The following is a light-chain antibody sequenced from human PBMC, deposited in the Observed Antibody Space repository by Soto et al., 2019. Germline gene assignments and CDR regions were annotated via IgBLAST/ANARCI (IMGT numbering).Light chain of an antibody. CDR3: SSYTSSSTLYV. Sequence: QSALTQPASVSGSPGQSITISCTGTSSDVGGYNYVSWYQQHPGKAPKVMIYEISTTTSGVSNRFSGSKSGNTASLTISGLQAEDEADYFCSSYTSSSTLYVFGTGTKLTVL. J-gene: IGLJ1*01. CDR2: EIS. V-gene: IGLV2-14*01. CDR1: SSDVGGYNY.